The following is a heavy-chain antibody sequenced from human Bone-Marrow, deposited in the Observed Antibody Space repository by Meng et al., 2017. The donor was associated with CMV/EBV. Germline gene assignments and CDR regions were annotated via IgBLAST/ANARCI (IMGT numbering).Heavy chain of an antibody. V-gene: IGHV4-59*08. J-gene: IGHJ4*02. CDR2: IYYSGST. D-gene: IGHD3-16*01. CDR3: ARGRGLGDY. Sequence: GSLRLSCTVSGGSISSYYWSWIRQPPGKGLEWIGYIYYSGSTYYNPSLKSRVTISVDTSKNQFSLKLGSVTAADTAVYYRARGRGLGDYWGQGTLVTVSS. CDR1: GGSISSYY.